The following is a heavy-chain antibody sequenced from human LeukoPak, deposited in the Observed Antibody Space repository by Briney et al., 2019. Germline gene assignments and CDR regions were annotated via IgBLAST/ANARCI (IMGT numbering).Heavy chain of an antibody. Sequence: GGSLRLSCVASGFTFDSYAMHWVRQAPGKGLEWVAVLAYDGSNECYADSVKGRFTISRDNAKNTLYLQMNSLRAEDTAVYYCVREGYYGSAALYSWGQGTLVTVSS. CDR2: LAYDGSNE. CDR3: VREGYYGSAALYS. J-gene: IGHJ4*02. CDR1: GFTFDSYA. V-gene: IGHV3-30-3*01. D-gene: IGHD3-10*01.